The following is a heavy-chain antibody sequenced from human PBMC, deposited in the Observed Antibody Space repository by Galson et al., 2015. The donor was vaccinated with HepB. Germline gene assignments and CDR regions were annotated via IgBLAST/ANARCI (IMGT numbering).Heavy chain of an antibody. CDR3: ARLRGGYYMDV. D-gene: IGHD3-10*01. J-gene: IGHJ6*03. Sequence: SLRLSCAVSGFTFSSFWMGWDRQAPGKGLEWVSYISSSSSAIYYADSEKGRFTIPRDNAMNSLYLQMNSLRAEDTAVFHCARLRGGYYMDVWGKGTTVTVSS. V-gene: IGHV3-48*01. CDR2: ISSSSSAI. CDR1: GFTFSSFW.